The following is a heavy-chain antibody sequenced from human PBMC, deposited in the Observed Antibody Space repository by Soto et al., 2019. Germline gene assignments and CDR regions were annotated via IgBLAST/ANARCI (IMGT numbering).Heavy chain of an antibody. V-gene: IGHV3-23*01. J-gene: IGHJ4*02. CDR2: MSDSGGST. Sequence: GSLRLSCAASGFTFSNYAVSWVRQAPGKGLEWVSSMSDSGGSTYYAESVKGRFTISRDNSKNTLYLQMNSLRVEDTAVYFCAKEPSPPGDSAYFDFWGQGTLVTVSS. CDR3: AKEPSPPGDSAYFDF. CDR1: GFTFSNYA. D-gene: IGHD4-17*01.